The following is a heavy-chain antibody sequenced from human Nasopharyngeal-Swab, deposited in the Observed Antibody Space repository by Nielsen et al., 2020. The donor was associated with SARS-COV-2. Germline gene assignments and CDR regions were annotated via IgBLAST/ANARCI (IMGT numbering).Heavy chain of an antibody. D-gene: IGHD2/OR15-2a*01. CDR1: GYTFTTYG. CDR3: ARNRDPSMLEYLHDMDV. CDR2: ISAYSGHT. Sequence: ASVKVSCKASGYTFTTYGINWIRQAPAQGLEWMGWISAYSGHTNYAQKVEGRVTLTTESSTTTVYMELRSLRSDDTAVYYCARNRDPSMLEYLHDMDVWGQGTTVTVSS. V-gene: IGHV1-18*01. J-gene: IGHJ6*02.